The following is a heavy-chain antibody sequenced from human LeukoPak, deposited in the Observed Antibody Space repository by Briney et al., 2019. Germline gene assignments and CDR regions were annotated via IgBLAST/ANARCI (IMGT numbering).Heavy chain of an antibody. Sequence: PGGSLRLSCAASGFTFSSYSMNWVRQAPGKGLEWVSSISSSSSYIYYADSVKGRFTISRDNAKNSLYLQMNSLRAEDTAVYYCAKGIAVAGTLLTPPDCWGQGTLVTVSS. CDR2: ISSSSSYI. J-gene: IGHJ4*02. V-gene: IGHV3-21*01. D-gene: IGHD6-19*01. CDR1: GFTFSSYS. CDR3: AKGIAVAGTLLTPPDC.